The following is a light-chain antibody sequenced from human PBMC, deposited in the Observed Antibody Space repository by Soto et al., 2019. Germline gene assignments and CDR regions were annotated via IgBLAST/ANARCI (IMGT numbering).Light chain of an antibody. CDR1: QSVSSY. CDR3: QQYGGSPFT. CDR2: DAS. V-gene: IGKV3-11*01. Sequence: EIVLTQSPATLSLSPGERATLSCRASQSVSSYLAWYQQKPGQGPRLLIYDASNRATGVSARFSGSGSGTDFTLTISSLEPEDFAVYYCQQYGGSPFTFGPGTKVDIK. J-gene: IGKJ3*01.